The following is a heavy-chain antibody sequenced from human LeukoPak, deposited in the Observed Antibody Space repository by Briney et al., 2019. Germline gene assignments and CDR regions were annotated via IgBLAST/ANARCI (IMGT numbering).Heavy chain of an antibody. CDR1: GFTFSSYS. CDR2: ITSGSSYI. V-gene: IGHV3-21*01. Sequence: PGGSLRLSCAGSGFTFSSYSMNWVRQAPGKGLEWVSSITSGSSYIYYADSVKGRFTISRDNAKNSLYLQMNSLRAEDTAVYYCARDPYSGSYGNYYYYFMDVWGKGTTVTISS. J-gene: IGHJ6*03. D-gene: IGHD1-26*01. CDR3: ARDPYSGSYGNYYYYFMDV.